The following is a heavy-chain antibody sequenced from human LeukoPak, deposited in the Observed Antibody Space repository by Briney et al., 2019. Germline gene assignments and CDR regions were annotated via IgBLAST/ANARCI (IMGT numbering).Heavy chain of an antibody. CDR1: GFIFSDYA. CDR2: ISNKANGGTT. Sequence: GGSLRLSCTTSGFIFSDYAVSWVRQAPGKGLEWIGYISNKANGGTTEYAASVKGRFTISRDDSKTIAHLQMSSLKTEDTAVYYCSRFYSSGWASGAFDIWGQGTMVTVSS. V-gene: IGHV3-49*04. CDR3: SRFYSSGWASGAFDI. J-gene: IGHJ3*02. D-gene: IGHD3-22*01.